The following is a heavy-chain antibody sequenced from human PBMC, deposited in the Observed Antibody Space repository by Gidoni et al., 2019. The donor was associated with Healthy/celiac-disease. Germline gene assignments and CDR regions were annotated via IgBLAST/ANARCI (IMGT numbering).Heavy chain of an antibody. CDR1: GGTFSSYT. D-gene: IGHD2-21*02. Sequence: QVQLVQSGAEVKKPGSSVKVSCKASGGTFSSYTISWVRQAPGQGLEWMGRIIPILGIANYAQKFQGRVTITADKSTSTAYMELSSLRSEDTAVYYCARTICGGDCYSYYYYGMDVWGQGTTVTVSS. V-gene: IGHV1-69*02. CDR2: IIPILGIA. J-gene: IGHJ6*02. CDR3: ARTICGGDCYSYYYYGMDV.